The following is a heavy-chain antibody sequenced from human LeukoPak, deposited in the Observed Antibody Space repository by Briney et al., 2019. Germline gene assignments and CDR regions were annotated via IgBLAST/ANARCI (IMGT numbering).Heavy chain of an antibody. D-gene: IGHD1-14*01. CDR3: ARDLATVGGTQS. V-gene: IGHV1-2*06. CDR2: LNPNSGGT. CDR1: GYTFTGYY. Sequence: ASVKVSCKASGYTFTGYYMHWVRQAPGQGLEWMGRLNPNSGGTNYAQKFQGRVTMTRDTSISTAYMQLSRLRSDYTAVYYCARDLATVGGTQSWGQVTLVTGSS. J-gene: IGHJ4*02.